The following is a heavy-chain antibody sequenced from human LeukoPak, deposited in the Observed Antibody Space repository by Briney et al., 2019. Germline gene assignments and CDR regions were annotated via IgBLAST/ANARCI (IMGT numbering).Heavy chain of an antibody. J-gene: IGHJ5*02. CDR2: INPNSGGT. Sequence: ASVKVSCKASGYTFTGYYIHWVRQAPGQGLEWMGWINPNSGGTNYAQNFQGRVTMTRDTSISTVYMELSRLQSDDTAVFYCARDRLRLGYERTNWFDPWGREPWSPSPQ. CDR3: ARDRLRLGYERTNWFDP. CDR1: GYTFTGYY. D-gene: IGHD2-15*01. V-gene: IGHV1-2*02.